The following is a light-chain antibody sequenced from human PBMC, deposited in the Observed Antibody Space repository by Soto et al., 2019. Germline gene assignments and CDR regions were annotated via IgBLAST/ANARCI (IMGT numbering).Light chain of an antibody. Sequence: EIVMTQSPPTLSVSPGEEATLSCRASQSVRRNLAWYKQKPGQAPRLLIYGGSLRAPGIPARFSGSGSGTEFTLTISSLQSEDYGVYYCQHYYDWPYTFGQGTKVEIK. CDR2: GGS. CDR3: QHYYDWPYT. CDR1: QSVRRN. J-gene: IGKJ2*01. V-gene: IGKV3-15*01.